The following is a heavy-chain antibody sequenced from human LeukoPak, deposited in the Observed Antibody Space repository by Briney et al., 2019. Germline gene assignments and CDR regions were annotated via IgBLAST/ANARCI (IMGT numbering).Heavy chain of an antibody. D-gene: IGHD6-19*01. CDR2: IYYSGST. V-gene: IGHV4-59*01. Sequence: SETLSLTCTASGGSISSYYWSWIRQPPGKGLEWIGYIYYSGSTNYNPSLKSRVTISVDTSKNQFSLKLSSVTAADTAVYYCARAVRSSGWYPYNWFDPWGQGTLVTVSS. CDR1: GGSISSYY. CDR3: ARAVRSSGWYPYNWFDP. J-gene: IGHJ5*02.